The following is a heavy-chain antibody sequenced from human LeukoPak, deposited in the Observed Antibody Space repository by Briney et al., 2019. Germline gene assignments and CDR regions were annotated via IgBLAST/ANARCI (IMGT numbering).Heavy chain of an antibody. CDR2: ISAYNGNT. Sequence: GASVKVSCKASGYTFTSYGISWVRQAPGQGLEWMGCISAYNGNTNYAQKLQGRVTMTTDTSTSTAYMELRSLRSDDTAVYYCARDQTVTTSYYYYMDVWGKGTTVTVSS. V-gene: IGHV1-18*01. J-gene: IGHJ6*03. CDR3: ARDQTVTTSYYYYMDV. CDR1: GYTFTSYG. D-gene: IGHD4-17*01.